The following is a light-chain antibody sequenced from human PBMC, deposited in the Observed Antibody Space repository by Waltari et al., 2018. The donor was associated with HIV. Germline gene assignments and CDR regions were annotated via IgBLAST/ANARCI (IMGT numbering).Light chain of an antibody. CDR1: SSHVGSYNL. Sequence: QSALSQPASVSGSPGQSITISCTGTSSHVGSYNLVSGYQQHPGEAPKLMIYEVSNRPSGVSNRFSGSKSGNTASLTISGLQAEDEADYYCCSYAGSSTVVFGGGTKLTVL. CDR3: CSYAGSSTVV. CDR2: EVS. V-gene: IGLV2-23*02. J-gene: IGLJ2*01.